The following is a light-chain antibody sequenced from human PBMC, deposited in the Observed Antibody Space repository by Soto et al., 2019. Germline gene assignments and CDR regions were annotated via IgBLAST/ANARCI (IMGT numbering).Light chain of an antibody. CDR3: QLYGSSPTWA. V-gene: IGKV3-20*01. CDR1: QSVTSAY. J-gene: IGKJ1*01. CDR2: GAS. Sequence: EIVLTQSPGTLSLSPGERATLSCRASQSVTSAYVAWYQQNPGQAPRVLIYGASTRATGIPHRFSGSGSATDFSLTISRLEPEDSAMYYCQLYGSSPTWAFGQGTKVEIK.